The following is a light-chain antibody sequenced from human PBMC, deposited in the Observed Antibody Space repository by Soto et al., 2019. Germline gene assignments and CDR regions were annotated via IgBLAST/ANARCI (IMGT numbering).Light chain of an antibody. CDR3: CSYAGSYTVL. J-gene: IGLJ2*01. CDR2: DVS. V-gene: IGLV2-11*01. Sequence: SALTQPRSVSGSPGQSVTISCTGTSSDVGAYNYVSWFQQHPGKAPKLMMSDVSKRPSGVPDRFSGSKSGTTASLTISGLQAEDEADYYCCSYAGSYTVLFGGGTKVTVL. CDR1: SSDVGAYNY.